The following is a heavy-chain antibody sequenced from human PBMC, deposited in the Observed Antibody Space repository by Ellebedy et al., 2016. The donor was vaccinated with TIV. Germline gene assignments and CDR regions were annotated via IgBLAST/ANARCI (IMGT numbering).Heavy chain of an antibody. CDR2: IYYSGST. J-gene: IGHJ4*02. Sequence: MPSETLSLTCTVSGGSLSSSYRSWIRQPPGKGLEWIGNIYYSGSTNYNPSLKIRVTISADTSKNEFSLRLTSLTAADTAVYYCAEGYNSDWSIKFESWGQGTLVTVSS. CDR1: GGSLSSSY. D-gene: IGHD6-19*01. V-gene: IGHV4-59*08. CDR3: AEGYNSDWSIKFES.